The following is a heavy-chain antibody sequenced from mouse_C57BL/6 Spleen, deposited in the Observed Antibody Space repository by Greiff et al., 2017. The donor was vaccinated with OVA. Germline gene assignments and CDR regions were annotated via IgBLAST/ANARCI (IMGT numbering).Heavy chain of an antibody. CDR1: GYTFTSYW. CDR3: ARSGGGNYYFDY. D-gene: IGHD2-1*01. J-gene: IGHJ2*01. V-gene: IGHV1-64*01. Sequence: QVQLQPPGAELVKPGASVKLSCKASGYTFTSYWMHWVKQRPGQGLEWIGMIHPNSGSTNYNAKFKSKATLTVDKSSSTAYMQLSSLTSEDSAVYYCARSGGGNYYFDYWGQGTTLTVSS. CDR2: IHPNSGST.